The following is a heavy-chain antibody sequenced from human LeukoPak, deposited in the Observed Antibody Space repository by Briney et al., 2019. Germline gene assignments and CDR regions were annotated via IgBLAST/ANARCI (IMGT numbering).Heavy chain of an antibody. Sequence: GGSLRLSCAASGFTVSSNYMSWVRQASGKGLEWVSVIYSGGSTYYADSVKGRFTISRDNSKNTLYLQMNSLRAEDTAVYYCARDRITFGGAGAKYYGMDVWGQGTTVTVSS. J-gene: IGHJ6*02. V-gene: IGHV3-66*01. CDR2: IYSGGST. D-gene: IGHD3-16*01. CDR3: ARDRITFGGAGAKYYGMDV. CDR1: GFTVSSNY.